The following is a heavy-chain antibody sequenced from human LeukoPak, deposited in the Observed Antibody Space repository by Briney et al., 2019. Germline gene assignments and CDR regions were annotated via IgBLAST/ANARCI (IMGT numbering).Heavy chain of an antibody. CDR1: GFTFSSYA. CDR3: AKDRGSSSWYYHNWFDP. CDR2: ISGSGGST. Sequence: PGGSLRLSCAASGFTFSSYAMSWVRQAPGKGLEWASAISGSGGSTYYADSVKGRFTISRDNSKNTLYLQMNSLRAEDTAVYYCAKDRGSSSWYYHNWFDPWGQGTLVTVSS. V-gene: IGHV3-23*01. D-gene: IGHD6-13*01. J-gene: IGHJ5*02.